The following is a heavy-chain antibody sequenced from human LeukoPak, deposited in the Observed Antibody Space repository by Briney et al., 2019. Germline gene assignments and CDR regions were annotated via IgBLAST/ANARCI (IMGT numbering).Heavy chain of an antibody. CDR2: LSYDARDI. V-gene: IGHV3-30-3*01. CDR1: GFTFSTCA. Sequence: GGSLRLSCAASGFTFSTCAMHWVRQAPGNGLEWVAVLSYDARDIHYADSVRGRFTISRDNSKNSLYLQMNSLRAEDTALYYCANSPVGLLWFGEFDYWGQGTLVTVSS. CDR3: ANSPVGLLWFGEFDY. J-gene: IGHJ4*02. D-gene: IGHD3-10*01.